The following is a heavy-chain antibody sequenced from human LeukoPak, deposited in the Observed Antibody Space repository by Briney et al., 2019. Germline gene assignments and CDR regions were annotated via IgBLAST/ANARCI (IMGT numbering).Heavy chain of an antibody. CDR1: GYSFTSYW. D-gene: IGHD6-19*01. CDR2: FDPEDGET. Sequence: GESLKISCKGSGYSFTSYWIGWVRQAPGQGLEWMGGFDPEDGETIYAQKFQGRVTMTEDTSTDTAYMELSSLRSEDTAVYYCATSSLMAGTSAFDIWGQGTMVTVSS. J-gene: IGHJ3*02. V-gene: IGHV1-24*01. CDR3: ATSSLMAGTSAFDI.